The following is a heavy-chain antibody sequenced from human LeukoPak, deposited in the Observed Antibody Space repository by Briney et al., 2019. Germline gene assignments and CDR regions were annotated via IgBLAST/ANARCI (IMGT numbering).Heavy chain of an antibody. CDR3: TRVRHGDYFDY. V-gene: IGHV3-72*01. CDR1: GFSISDHY. J-gene: IGHJ4*02. D-gene: IGHD4-17*01. Sequence: GGSLRLSCAASGFSISDHYMDWVRQAPGKGPEWVGRVRNKPNGYTTDYGTSVKGRFTISRDDSKNSLYLQMNSLTSEDTAVYYCTRVRHGDYFDYWGQGTLVSVSS. CDR2: VRNKPNGYTT.